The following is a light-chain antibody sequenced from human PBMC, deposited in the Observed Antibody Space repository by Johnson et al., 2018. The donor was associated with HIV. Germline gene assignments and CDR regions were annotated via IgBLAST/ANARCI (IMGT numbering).Light chain of an antibody. Sequence: QSVLTQPPSVSAAPGQMVTISCSGSSSNIGNNYVSWYQQLPGTAPKLLIYDNNKRPSGIPDRFSGSKSGTSATLGITGLQTGDEADYYCGTWDSSLSPHYVFGTGTKVTVL. CDR2: DNN. V-gene: IGLV1-51*01. CDR1: SSNIGNNY. J-gene: IGLJ1*01. CDR3: GTWDSSLSPHYV.